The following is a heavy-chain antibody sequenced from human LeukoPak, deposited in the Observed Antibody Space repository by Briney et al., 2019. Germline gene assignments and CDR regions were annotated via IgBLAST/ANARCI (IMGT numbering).Heavy chain of an antibody. Sequence: PGGSLRLSCAASGFTFSSYSMSWVRQAPGKGLEWVSSISSSSYIYYADSVKGRFTISRDNAKNSLYLQMNSLRAEDTAVYYCAREMRSGWYYDYWGQGTLVTVSS. D-gene: IGHD6-19*01. CDR3: AREMRSGWYYDY. J-gene: IGHJ4*02. V-gene: IGHV3-21*01. CDR1: GFTFSSYS. CDR2: ISSSSYI.